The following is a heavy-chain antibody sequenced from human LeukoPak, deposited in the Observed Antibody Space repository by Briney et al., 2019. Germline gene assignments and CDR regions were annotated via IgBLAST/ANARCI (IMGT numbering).Heavy chain of an antibody. V-gene: IGHV4-34*01. J-gene: IGHJ4*02. Sequence: SETLSLTCAVYGGSFSGYYWSWIRQPPGEGLEWIGEINHSGSTNYNPSLKSRVTISVDTSKNQFSLKLSSVTAADTAVYYCARTVAGGPFDYWGQGTLVTVSS. CDR3: ARTVAGGPFDY. CDR1: GGSFSGYY. CDR2: INHSGST. D-gene: IGHD6-19*01.